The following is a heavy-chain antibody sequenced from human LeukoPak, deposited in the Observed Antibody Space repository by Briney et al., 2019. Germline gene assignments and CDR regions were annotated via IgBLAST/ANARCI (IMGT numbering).Heavy chain of an antibody. V-gene: IGHV4-4*09. D-gene: IGHD6-6*01. CDR2: IYTSGST. CDR1: GGSISSCY. CDR3: ARHDAGIAARPLDN. Sequence: SETLSLTCTVSGGSISSCYWSWIRQTPGKGLEWVGYIYTSGSTNYNPSLKSRITKSVETYKKQFSLKLCSVTAADTAVYYCARHDAGIAARPLDNWGQGTLVTVSS. J-gene: IGHJ4*02.